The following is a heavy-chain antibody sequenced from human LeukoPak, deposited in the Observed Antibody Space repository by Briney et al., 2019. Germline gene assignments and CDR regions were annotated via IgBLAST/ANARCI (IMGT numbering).Heavy chain of an antibody. CDR2: INPNSGGT. J-gene: IGHJ6*03. CDR3: ASLGYSSSWYSYYYMDV. Sequence: ASVKVSCKASRYTFTGYYMHWVRQAPGQGLEWMGWINPNSGGTNYAQKFQGRVTMTRDTSISTAYMELSRLRSDDTAVYYCASLGYSSSWYSYYYMDVWGKGTTVTVSS. D-gene: IGHD6-13*01. CDR1: RYTFTGYY. V-gene: IGHV1-2*02.